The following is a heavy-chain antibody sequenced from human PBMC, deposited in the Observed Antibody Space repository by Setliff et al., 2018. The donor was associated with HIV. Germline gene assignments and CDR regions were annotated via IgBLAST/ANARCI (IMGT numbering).Heavy chain of an antibody. CDR2: INWNGGST. V-gene: IGHV3-20*04. J-gene: IGHJ4*02. CDR3: ATARPRHLVSTNPPYYFDY. Sequence: GGSLRLSCEVSGFSLINYGINWVRQAPGKGLEWVSFINWNGGSTGYADSVKGRFTISRDNAKNSLYLQMTSLRADDTAVYYCATARPRHLVSTNPPYYFDYWGQGTLVTVSS. D-gene: IGHD2-8*02. CDR1: GFSLINYG.